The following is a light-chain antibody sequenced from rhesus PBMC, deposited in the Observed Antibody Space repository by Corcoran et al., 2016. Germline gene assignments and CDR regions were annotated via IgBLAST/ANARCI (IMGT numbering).Light chain of an antibody. CDR3: QQYSNWPLT. CDR1: QSVSSY. J-gene: IGKJ4*01. CDR2: GAS. Sequence: EIVMTQSPATLSLSPGERATLSCRASQSVSSYVAWYQKKQEQAPRLLIYGASSRDTGIPDRFSGRGSGTDFTLTISSLEPEDFAVYYCQQYSNWPLTFGGGTKVEIK. V-gene: IGKV3S9*01.